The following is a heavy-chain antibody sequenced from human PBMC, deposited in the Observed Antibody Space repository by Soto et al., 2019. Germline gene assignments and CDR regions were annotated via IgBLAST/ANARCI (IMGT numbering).Heavy chain of an antibody. CDR3: ARFFGSGFDY. J-gene: IGHJ4*02. D-gene: IGHD6-19*01. CDR2: ISTSGATR. CDR1: GFTFSTDS. Sequence: EVQLVESGGGLVQPGGSLRLPCVASGFTFSTDSMNWVRQAPGKGLEWVAHISTSGATRYYADSVKSRFTISRDNAKTSLYLQMDSLRNEDTAVYYCARFFGSGFDYWGQGTLVTVSS. V-gene: IGHV3-48*02.